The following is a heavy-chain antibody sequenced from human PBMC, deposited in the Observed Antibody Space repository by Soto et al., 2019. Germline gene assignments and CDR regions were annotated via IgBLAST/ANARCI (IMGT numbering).Heavy chain of an antibody. Sequence: GGSLRLSCAASGFTVSSNYMSWVRQAPGKGLEWVSVIYSGGSTYYADSVKGRFTISRDNSKNTLYLQMNSLRAEDTAVYYCARADPNYDILTGSGFDYWGQGTLVTVSS. CDR2: IYSGGST. V-gene: IGHV3-66*01. J-gene: IGHJ4*02. D-gene: IGHD3-9*01. CDR1: GFTVSSNY. CDR3: ARADPNYDILTGSGFDY.